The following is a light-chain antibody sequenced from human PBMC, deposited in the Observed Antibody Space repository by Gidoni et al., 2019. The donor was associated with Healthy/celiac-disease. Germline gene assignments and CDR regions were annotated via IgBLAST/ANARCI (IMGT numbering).Light chain of an antibody. V-gene: IGKV4-1*01. CDR3: QQYYSTPYT. CDR2: WAS. CDR1: QSVLYSSNNKNY. Sequence: IVMTQSPVSLSVSLCERATINCKSSQSVLYSSNNKNYLAWYQQKPGQPPKLLIYWASTRESGVPDRFSGSGSGTDFTLTISSLQAEDVAVYYCQQYYSTPYTFGQGTKLEIK. J-gene: IGKJ2*01.